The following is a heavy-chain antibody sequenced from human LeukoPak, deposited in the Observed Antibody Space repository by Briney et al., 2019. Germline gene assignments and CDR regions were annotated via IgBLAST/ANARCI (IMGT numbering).Heavy chain of an antibody. CDR3: ARGYCGGDCYASAFDI. CDR1: GFTVSSNY. CDR2: IYSGGST. D-gene: IGHD2-21*01. J-gene: IGHJ3*02. V-gene: IGHV3-53*01. Sequence: GGSLRLSCAASGFTVSSNYMSWVRQAPGKGLEWVSVIYSGGSTYYADSVKGRFTISRDNSKDTLYLQMNSLRAEDTAVYYCARGYCGGDCYASAFDIWGQGTMVTVSS.